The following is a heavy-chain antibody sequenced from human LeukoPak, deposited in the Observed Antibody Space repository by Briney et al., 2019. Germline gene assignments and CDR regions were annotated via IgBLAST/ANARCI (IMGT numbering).Heavy chain of an antibody. CDR2: ISGSGGST. D-gene: IGHD5-18*01. V-gene: IGHV3-23*01. Sequence: GGSLRLSCAASGFTFNNYAMSWVRQAPGKGLEWVSAISGSGGSTFYADSVKGRFTTSRDNSKNTLYLQMNSLRAEDTAVYYCAKDRQYSYGYPVYFEYWGQGTLVTVSS. J-gene: IGHJ4*02. CDR1: GFTFNNYA. CDR3: AKDRQYSYGYPVYFEY.